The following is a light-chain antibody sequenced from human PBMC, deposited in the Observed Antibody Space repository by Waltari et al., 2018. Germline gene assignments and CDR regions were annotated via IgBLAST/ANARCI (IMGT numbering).Light chain of an antibody. Sequence: EIVLTQSPGTLSLSPGERATLSCRASQSVGRSLAWYQQKPGLPPRLLIYATSSRAAGTPGRFSGSGSGTDFSLAISSLEPEDFAVYFCQHYVNLPVTFGQGTKVEI. J-gene: IGKJ1*01. CDR3: QHYVNLPVT. CDR1: QSVGRS. V-gene: IGKV3-20*01. CDR2: ATS.